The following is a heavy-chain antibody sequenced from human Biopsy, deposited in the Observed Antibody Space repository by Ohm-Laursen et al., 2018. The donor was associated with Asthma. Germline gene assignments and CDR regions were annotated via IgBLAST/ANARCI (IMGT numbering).Heavy chain of an antibody. CDR2: IYYSGTT. J-gene: IGHJ6*02. CDR3: VRGSSSWHHGPFHYYYGLDV. Sequence: SDTLSLTCSLSSGSGGYMRSGNYYWGWIRQPPGKGLEWIGSIYYSGTTYYNPSRESRVTVSADTSKNQFSLKRTSVTAADTAVYYCVRGSSSWHHGPFHYYYGLDVWGQGTTATVSS. V-gene: IGHV4-39*01. CDR1: SGSGGYMRSGNYY. D-gene: IGHD6-13*01.